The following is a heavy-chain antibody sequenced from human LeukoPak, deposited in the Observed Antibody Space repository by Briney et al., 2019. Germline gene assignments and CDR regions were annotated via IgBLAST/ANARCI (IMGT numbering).Heavy chain of an antibody. Sequence: SETLSLTCTVSGGSIRSGGYYWSSIREPAGKGLEWIGRIYSSGTTNYNPSLKSRLTISLDTSKNQFSLKLSSVTAADTAIYYCAREFQYWGQGTLVTVSS. CDR2: IYSSGTT. CDR1: GGSIRSGGYY. J-gene: IGHJ1*01. CDR3: AREFQY. V-gene: IGHV4-61*02.